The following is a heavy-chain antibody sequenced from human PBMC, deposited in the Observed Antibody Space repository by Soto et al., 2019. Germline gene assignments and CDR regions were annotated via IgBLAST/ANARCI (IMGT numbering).Heavy chain of an antibody. V-gene: IGHV3-74*02. D-gene: IGHD3-10*01. CDR2: INTDGSST. Sequence: EVQLVESGGGLVQPGGSLRLSCAVSGFTFSSFWMHWVRQAPGEGLVWVSRINTDGSSTSYADSVKGRFTISRDNAKNTLYLQINSLRVEDTAMYYCAKRGVDTFGLSLWGQGTVVTVSS. CDR3: AKRGVDTFGLSL. CDR1: GFTFSSFW. J-gene: IGHJ4*02.